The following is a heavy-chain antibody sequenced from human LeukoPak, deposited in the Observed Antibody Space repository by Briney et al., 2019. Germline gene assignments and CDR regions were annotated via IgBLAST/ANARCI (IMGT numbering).Heavy chain of an antibody. V-gene: IGHV1-69*05. CDR1: GGTFSSYA. Sequence: SVKVSCKASGGTFSSYAISWVRQAPGQGLEWMGGIIPIFGTANYAQKLQGRVTMTTDTSTSTAYMELRSLRSDDTAVYYCATDFYAGGVWGQGTMVTVSS. J-gene: IGHJ3*01. CDR3: ATDFYAGGV. D-gene: IGHD2-2*01. CDR2: IIPIFGTA.